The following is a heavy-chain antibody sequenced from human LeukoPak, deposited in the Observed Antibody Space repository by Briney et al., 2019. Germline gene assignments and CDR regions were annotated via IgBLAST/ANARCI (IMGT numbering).Heavy chain of an antibody. CDR2: INPNSGNT. CDR3: AREGSSRSFNWFDP. V-gene: IGHV1-18*04. CDR1: GYTFTGYY. J-gene: IGHJ5*02. Sequence: ASVKVSCKASGYTFTGYYMHWVRQAPGQGLEWMGWINPNSGNTNYAQKLQGRVTMTTDTSTSTAYMELRSLRSDDTAVYYCAREGSSRSFNWFDPWGQGTLVTVSS. D-gene: IGHD6-13*01.